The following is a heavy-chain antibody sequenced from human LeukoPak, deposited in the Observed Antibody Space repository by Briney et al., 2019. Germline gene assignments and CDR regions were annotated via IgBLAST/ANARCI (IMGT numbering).Heavy chain of an antibody. J-gene: IGHJ6*03. CDR2: IIPIFGTA. CDR3: ARTPQHSYYYYHMDG. D-gene: IGHD5-18*01. Sequence: GASVKVSCKASGGTFSTSAITWVRQAPGQGLEWMGGIIPIFGTANYAQKFQDRVTITTDASTSTVYMELTSLRSEDTAVYYCARTPQHSYYYYHMDGWGKGTTVTVAS. V-gene: IGHV1-69*05. CDR1: GGTFSTSA.